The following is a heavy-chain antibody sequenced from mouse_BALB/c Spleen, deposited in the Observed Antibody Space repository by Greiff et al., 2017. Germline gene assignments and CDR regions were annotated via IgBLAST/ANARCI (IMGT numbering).Heavy chain of an antibody. D-gene: IGHD2-1*01. CDR2: ISSGGST. J-gene: IGHJ3*01. V-gene: IGHV5-6-5*01. CDR3: ARQTPYGNYVGWFAY. CDR1: GFTFSSYA. Sequence: EVQRVESGGGLVKPGGSLKLSCAASGFTFSSYAMSWVRQTPEKRLEWVASISSGGSTYYPDSVKGRFTISRDNARNILYLQMSSLKSEDTAMYYCARQTPYGNYVGWFAYWGQGTLVTVSA.